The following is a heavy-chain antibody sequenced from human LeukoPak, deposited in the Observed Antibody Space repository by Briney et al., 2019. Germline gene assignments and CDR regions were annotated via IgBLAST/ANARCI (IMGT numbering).Heavy chain of an antibody. Sequence: ASVKVSCKTSGDTFTNYGISWVRQAPGQGLEWMGWISAHYDHPNYAEKFRDRVTLTTDTSTSTAYMELRSLGSDDTAVYFCARDKGRWLQDTFVYWGQGTLVIVAS. CDR1: GDTFTNYG. J-gene: IGHJ4*02. V-gene: IGHV1-18*01. CDR3: ARDKGRWLQDTFVY. D-gene: IGHD5-24*01. CDR2: ISAHYDHP.